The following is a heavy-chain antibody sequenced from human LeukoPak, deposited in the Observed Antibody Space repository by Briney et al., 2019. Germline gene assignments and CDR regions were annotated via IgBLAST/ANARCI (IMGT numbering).Heavy chain of an antibody. CDR3: AKGSGWNSFDP. CDR1: GGSISTDLYY. V-gene: IGHV4-61*02. CDR2: IYSNGWT. Sequence: SETLSLTCTVSGGSISTDLYYWTWIRQPAGKGLEWIGRIYSNGWTDYNPPLKSRVSISIDTSKNHFSLKMSLATAADTALYYCAKGSGWNSFDPWGQGTLVTVSS. J-gene: IGHJ5*02. D-gene: IGHD6-19*01.